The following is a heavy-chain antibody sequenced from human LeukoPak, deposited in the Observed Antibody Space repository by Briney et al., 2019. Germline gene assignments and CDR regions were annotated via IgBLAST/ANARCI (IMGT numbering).Heavy chain of an antibody. D-gene: IGHD6-13*01. CDR2: IWNDGSET. CDR1: GFIFSNYG. Sequence: SLKISCAASGFIFSNYGMHWVRQAPGKRLEWVAVIWNDGSETFHADSVKGRFRIARDNSKNTLYLQMNSLRAEDTAVYFCARDMGRAWYGPPDYWGQGTLVTVSS. V-gene: IGHV3-33*01. CDR3: ARDMGRAWYGPPDY. J-gene: IGHJ4*02.